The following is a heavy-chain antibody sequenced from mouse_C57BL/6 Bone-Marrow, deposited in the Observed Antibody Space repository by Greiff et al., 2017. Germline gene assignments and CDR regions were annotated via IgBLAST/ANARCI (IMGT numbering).Heavy chain of an antibody. V-gene: IGHV1-5*01. J-gene: IGHJ2*01. Sequence: VQLQQSGTVLARPGASVKMSCKTSGYTFTSYWMHWVKQRPGQGLEWIGAIYPGNSDTNYNQKFKGKATLTVVTSASTAYLELSSLTDEDSAVXYGTGHEGPQGYWGQGTTLTVSS. CDR2: IYPGNSDT. CDR3: TGHEGPQGY. CDR1: GYTFTSYW.